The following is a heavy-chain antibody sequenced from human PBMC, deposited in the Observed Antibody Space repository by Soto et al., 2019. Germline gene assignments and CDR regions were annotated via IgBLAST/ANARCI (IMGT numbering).Heavy chain of an antibody. Sequence: SETLSLTCTVSGGSISSSSYYWGWIRQPPGKGLEWIGSIYYSGSTYYNPSLKSRVTISVDTSKNQFSLKLSSVTAADTAVYYCATYCSGGSCRDYYFDYWGQGTLVTVSS. J-gene: IGHJ4*02. CDR3: ATYCSGGSCRDYYFDY. D-gene: IGHD2-15*01. CDR2: IYYSGST. V-gene: IGHV4-39*01. CDR1: GGSISSSSYY.